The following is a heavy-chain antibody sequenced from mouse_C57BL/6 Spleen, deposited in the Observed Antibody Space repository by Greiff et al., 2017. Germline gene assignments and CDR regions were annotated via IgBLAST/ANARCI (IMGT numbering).Heavy chain of an antibody. Sequence: EVQGVESGAELVRPGASVKLSCTASGFNIKDDYMHWVKQRPEQGLEWIGWIDPENGDTEYASKFQGKATITADTSSNTAYLQLSSLTSEDTAVYYCTPTGFAYWGQGTLVTVSA. V-gene: IGHV14-4*01. CDR2: IDPENGDT. CDR3: TPTGFAY. J-gene: IGHJ3*01. CDR1: GFNIKDDY.